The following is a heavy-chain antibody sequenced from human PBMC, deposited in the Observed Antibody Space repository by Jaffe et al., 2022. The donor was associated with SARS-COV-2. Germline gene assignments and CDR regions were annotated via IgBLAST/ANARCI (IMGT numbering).Heavy chain of an antibody. CDR2: ISYDGSNK. CDR1: GFTFSSYA. Sequence: QVQLVESGGGVVQPGRSLRLSCAASGFTFSSYAMHWVRQAPGKGLEWVAVISYDGSNKYYADSVKGRFTISRDNSKNTLYLQMNSLRAEDTAVYYCARVLVKDIVVVVAATPLDYWGQGTLVTVSS. V-gene: IGHV3-30-3*01. J-gene: IGHJ4*02. CDR3: ARVLVKDIVVVVAATPLDY. D-gene: IGHD2-15*01.